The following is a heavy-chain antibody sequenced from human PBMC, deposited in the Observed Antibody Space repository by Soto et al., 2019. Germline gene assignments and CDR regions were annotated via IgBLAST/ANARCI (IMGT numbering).Heavy chain of an antibody. V-gene: IGHV3-30-3*01. CDR2: ISYDGSNK. D-gene: IGHD3-9*01. CDR1: GFTFSSYA. Sequence: QVQLVESGGGVVQPGRSLRLSCAASGFTFSSYAMHWVRQAPGKGLEWVAVISYDGSNKYYADSVKGRFTISRDNSKNTLYLQMNSLRAEDTAVYYCARADTVDWLLLGDSWGQGTLVTVSS. CDR3: ARADTVDWLLLGDS. J-gene: IGHJ4*02.